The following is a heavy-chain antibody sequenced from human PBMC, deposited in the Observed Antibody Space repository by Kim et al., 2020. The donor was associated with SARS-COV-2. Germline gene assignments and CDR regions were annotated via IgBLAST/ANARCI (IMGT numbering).Heavy chain of an antibody. CDR2: ISAYNGNT. D-gene: IGHD5-18*01. J-gene: IGHJ6*02. V-gene: IGHV1-18*01. CDR3: ARKDGRDTAMDTYYYYGMDV. Sequence: ASVKVSCKASGYTFTSYGISWVRQAPGQGLEWMGWISAYNGNTNYAQKLQGRVTMTTDTSTSTAYMELRSLRSDDTAVYYCARKDGRDTAMDTYYYYGMDVWGQGTTVTVSS. CDR1: GYTFTSYG.